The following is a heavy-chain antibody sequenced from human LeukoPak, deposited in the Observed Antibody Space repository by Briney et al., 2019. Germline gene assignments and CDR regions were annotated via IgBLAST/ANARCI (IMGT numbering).Heavy chain of an antibody. CDR2: INPNSGGT. D-gene: IGHD4-17*01. CDR1: GYTFTGYY. J-gene: IGHJ4*02. Sequence: ASVKVSCKASGYTFTGYYMHWVRQAPGQGLEWMGWINPNSGGTNYAQKFQGRVTITADKSTSTAYMELSGLRSEDTAVYYCARVTTVTDPTLDYWGQGTLVTVSS. V-gene: IGHV1-2*02. CDR3: ARVTTVTDPTLDY.